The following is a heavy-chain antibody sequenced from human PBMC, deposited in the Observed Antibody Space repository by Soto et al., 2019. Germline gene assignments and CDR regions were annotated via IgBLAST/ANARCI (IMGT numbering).Heavy chain of an antibody. CDR3: ARDLGCSSTSCYSSLFDY. Sequence: ESGGGVVQPGMSLRLSCAASGFTFSSYGMHWVRQSPCKGLEWVAVIWYDGSNKYYADSVKGRFTISRDNSKNTLYLQMNSLRAEDTAVYYCARDLGCSSTSCYSSLFDYWGQGTLVTVSS. CDR1: GFTFSSYG. CDR2: IWYDGSNK. J-gene: IGHJ4*02. D-gene: IGHD2-2*01. V-gene: IGHV3-33*01.